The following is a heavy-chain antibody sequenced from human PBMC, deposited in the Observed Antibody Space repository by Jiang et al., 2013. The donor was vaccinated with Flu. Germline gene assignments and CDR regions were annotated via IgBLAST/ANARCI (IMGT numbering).Heavy chain of an antibody. J-gene: IGHJ6*02. D-gene: IGHD1-26*01. Sequence: AQKFQGRVTITADESTSTAYMELSSLRSEDTAVYYCARRGGIVGATAPDYYYYGMDVWGQGTTVTVSS. CDR3: ARRGGIVGATAPDYYYYGMDV. V-gene: IGHV1-69*01.